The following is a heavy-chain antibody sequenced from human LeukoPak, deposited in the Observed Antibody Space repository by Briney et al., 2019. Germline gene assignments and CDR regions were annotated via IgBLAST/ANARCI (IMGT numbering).Heavy chain of an antibody. V-gene: IGHV3-30*01. CDR1: GFTFSSYA. D-gene: IGHD4/OR15-4a*01. CDR2: ISYDGSNK. Sequence: GGSLRLSCAASGFTFSSYAMHWVRQARGKGLEWVAVISYDGSNKYYADSVKGRFTISRDNSKNTLYLQMNSLRAEDTAVYYCARGLSYGALDYWGQGTLVTVSS. J-gene: IGHJ4*02. CDR3: ARGLSYGALDY.